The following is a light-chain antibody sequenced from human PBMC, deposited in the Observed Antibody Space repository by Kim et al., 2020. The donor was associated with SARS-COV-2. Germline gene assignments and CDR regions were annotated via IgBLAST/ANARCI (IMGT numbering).Light chain of an antibody. V-gene: IGKV1-5*01. CDR3: QHYNSYPYT. J-gene: IGKJ2*01. Sequence: SPSGGDSVTITCRASQNIGTWLAWYQHQPGKAPKLLIYQASTLEGGVPSRFSGSGSGAEFSLTIGSLQPDDFAIYYCQHYNSYPYTFGQGTKLEI. CDR2: QAS. CDR1: QNIGTW.